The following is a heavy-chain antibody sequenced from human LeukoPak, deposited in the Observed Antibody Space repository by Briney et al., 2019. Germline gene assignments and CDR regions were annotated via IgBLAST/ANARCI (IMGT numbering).Heavy chain of an antibody. CDR1: DDSISSYS. CDR2: IYYSGIT. V-gene: IGHV4-59*08. D-gene: IGHD5-18*01. Sequence: PSETLSLTCSVSDDSISSYSWSWIRQPPGMGLEWIGYIYYSGITTYNPSLKSRVTISVDTSKNQFSLKLSSVTAADTAVYYCARQDSAYTYDWFDPWGRGTLVTVSS. CDR3: ARQDSAYTYDWFDP. J-gene: IGHJ5*02.